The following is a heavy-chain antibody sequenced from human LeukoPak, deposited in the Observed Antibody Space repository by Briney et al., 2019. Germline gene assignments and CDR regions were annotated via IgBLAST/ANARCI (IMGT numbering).Heavy chain of an antibody. Sequence: GGSLRLSCAASGFTFSSYEMNWVRQAPGKGLEWVSYISSSYSTIHYADSVKGRFTISRDNSKSTLSLQMNSLRAEDTAIYYCATYRQVLLPFESWGQGTLVTVSS. D-gene: IGHD2-8*02. J-gene: IGHJ4*02. CDR1: GFTFSSYE. CDR3: ATYRQVLLPFES. CDR2: ISSSYSTI. V-gene: IGHV3-48*03.